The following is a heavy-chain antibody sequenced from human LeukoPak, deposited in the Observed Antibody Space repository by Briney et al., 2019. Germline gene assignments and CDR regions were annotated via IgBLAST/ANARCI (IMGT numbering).Heavy chain of an antibody. CDR2: IWNAGTNT. V-gene: IGHV3-33*01. J-gene: IGHJ4*02. D-gene: IGHD3-16*01. Sequence: GGSLRFSCAASGFSFSTHGMHWVRQAPGKGLEWVALIWNAGTNTYYADSVKGRFTISRDNSKNTLYLQMNSLRAEDTAVYYCAGDTPPGGDYYFDYWGQGTLVIVSS. CDR3: AGDTPPGGDYYFDY. CDR1: GFSFSTHG.